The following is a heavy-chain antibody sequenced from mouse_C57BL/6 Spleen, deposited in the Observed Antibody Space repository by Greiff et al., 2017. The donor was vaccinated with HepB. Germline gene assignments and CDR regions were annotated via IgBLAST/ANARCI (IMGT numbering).Heavy chain of an antibody. V-gene: IGHV1-72*01. CDR3: ARGRWLLWYFDV. D-gene: IGHD2-3*01. CDR2: IDPNSGGT. Sequence: VQLQPGAELVQPGASVKLSCKASGYTFTSYWMHWVKQRPGRGLEWIGRIDPNSGGTKYNEKFKSKATLTVDKPSSTAYMQLSSLTSEDSAVYYCARGRWLLWYFDVWGTGTTVTVSS. J-gene: IGHJ1*03. CDR1: GYTFTSYW.